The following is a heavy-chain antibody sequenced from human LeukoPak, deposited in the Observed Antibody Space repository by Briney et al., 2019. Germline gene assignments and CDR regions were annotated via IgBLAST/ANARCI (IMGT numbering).Heavy chain of an antibody. CDR3: ARGIAVAGNLNWSQLRLNNWFDP. CDR1: GFTFSDYY. D-gene: IGHD6-19*01. Sequence: GRSLRLSCAASGFTFSDYYMSWIRQAPGKGLEWVSYISSSGSTIYYADSVKGRFTISRDNAKNSLYLQMNSLRAEDTAVYYCARGIAVAGNLNWSQLRLNNWFDPWGQGTLVTVSS. CDR2: ISSSGSTI. J-gene: IGHJ5*02. V-gene: IGHV3-11*04.